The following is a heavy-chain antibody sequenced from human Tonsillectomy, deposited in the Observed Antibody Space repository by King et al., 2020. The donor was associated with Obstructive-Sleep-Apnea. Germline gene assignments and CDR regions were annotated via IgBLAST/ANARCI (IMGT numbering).Heavy chain of an antibody. CDR2: ISAYNGNT. Sequence: FQLVQSGAEVRRPGASVKVSCKASGYTFTSYGITWVRQAPGQGLEWMGWISAYNGNTNYAQKFQGTVTMTTDTSTTTAYMELRSLRSDDTAIYYCARGRLGADYYYYGMDVWGQGTTVTVSS. D-gene: IGHD1-26*01. CDR3: ARGRLGADYYYYGMDV. V-gene: IGHV1-18*04. J-gene: IGHJ6*02. CDR1: GYTFTSYG.